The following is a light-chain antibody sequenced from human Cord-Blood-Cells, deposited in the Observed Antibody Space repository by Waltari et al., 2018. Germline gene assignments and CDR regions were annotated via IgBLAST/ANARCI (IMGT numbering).Light chain of an antibody. V-gene: IGLV2-8*01. Sequence: QSALPQPPSASGSPGQSVTISCTGTSSDVGGYNYVSWYQQHPAKAPKLMIYEVSKRPSGVPDRFSGSKSGNTASLTVSGLQAEDEADYYCSSYAGSNNLVFGGGTKLTVL. J-gene: IGLJ3*02. CDR1: SSDVGGYNY. CDR3: SSYAGSNNLV. CDR2: EVS.